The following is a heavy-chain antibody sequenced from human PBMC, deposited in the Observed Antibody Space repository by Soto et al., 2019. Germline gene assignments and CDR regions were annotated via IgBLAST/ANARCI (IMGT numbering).Heavy chain of an antibody. CDR3: AKVANCSGGSCYHRWYFDL. CDR2: ISYDGSNK. V-gene: IGHV3-30*18. Sequence: QVQLVESGGGVVQPGRSLRLSCAASGFTFSSYGMHWVRQAPGKGLEWVAVISYDGSNKYYADSVKGRFTISRDNSKNTLYLQMNSLRPEDTAVYYCAKVANCSGGSCYHRWYFDLWGRGTLVTVSS. CDR1: GFTFSSYG. D-gene: IGHD2-15*01. J-gene: IGHJ2*01.